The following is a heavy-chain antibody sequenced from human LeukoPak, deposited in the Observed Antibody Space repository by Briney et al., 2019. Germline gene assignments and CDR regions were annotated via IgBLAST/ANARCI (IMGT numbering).Heavy chain of an antibody. CDR1: GGSFSGYY. V-gene: IGHV4-34*01. Sequence: PSETLSLTCAVYGGSFSGYYWSWIRHPPGKGLEWIGEINHSGSTNYNPSLKSRVTISVDTSKNQFSLKLSSVTAADTAVYYCAARNDLFDYWGQGTLVTVSS. CDR3: AARNDLFDY. D-gene: IGHD1-1*01. J-gene: IGHJ4*02. CDR2: INHSGST.